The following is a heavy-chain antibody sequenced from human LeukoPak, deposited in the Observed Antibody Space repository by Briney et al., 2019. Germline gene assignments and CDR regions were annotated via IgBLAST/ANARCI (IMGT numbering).Heavy chain of an antibody. V-gene: IGHV3-30*02. D-gene: IGHD3-9*01. CDR1: GFTFSDYG. CDR3: AKDINAPYYDILTGYYFPDY. Sequence: QSGGSLRLSCAASGFTFSDYGMSWVRQAPGKGLEWVAFIRYDGSNKYYADSVKGRFTISRDNSKNTLYLQMNSLRAEDTAVYYCAKDINAPYYDILTGYYFPDYWGQGTLVTVSS. CDR2: IRYDGSNK. J-gene: IGHJ4*02.